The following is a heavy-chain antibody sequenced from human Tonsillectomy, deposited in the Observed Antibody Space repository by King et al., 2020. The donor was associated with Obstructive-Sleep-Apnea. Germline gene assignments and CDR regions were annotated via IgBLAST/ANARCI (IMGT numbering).Heavy chain of an antibody. CDR1: GFTFISYW. V-gene: IGHV3-7*03. CDR3: ARDVMGPYYFDY. Sequence: VQLVESGGGLVQPGGSLRLSCAASGFTFISYWMSWVRQAPGKGLEWVANIKQDGSEKYYVDSVKGRLTNSRDNAKNSLYLQMNSLRAEDTAVYYCARDVMGPYYFDYWGQGTLVTVSS. CDR2: IKQDGSEK. D-gene: IGHD2-21*01. J-gene: IGHJ4*02.